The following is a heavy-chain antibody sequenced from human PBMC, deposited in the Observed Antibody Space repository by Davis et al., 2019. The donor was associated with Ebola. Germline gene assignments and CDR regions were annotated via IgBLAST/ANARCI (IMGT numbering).Heavy chain of an antibody. CDR1: GFTFSSYG. D-gene: IGHD4-11*01. CDR2: ISYDGSNK. J-gene: IGHJ4*02. CDR3: ARRATAYSFDY. Sequence: GGSLRLSCAASGFTFSSYGMHWVRQAPGKGLEWVAVISYDGSNKYYADSVKGRFTISRDNAKNTLYLQMSSLRADDTAVYYCARRATAYSFDYWGQGTLVTVSS. V-gene: IGHV3-30*03.